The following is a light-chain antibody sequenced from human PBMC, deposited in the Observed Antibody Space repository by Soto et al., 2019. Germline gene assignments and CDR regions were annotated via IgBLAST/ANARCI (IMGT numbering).Light chain of an antibody. J-gene: IGLJ2*01. V-gene: IGLV1-44*01. CDR2: SNN. CDR1: SSNIGRNS. CDR3: AAWDDSLNGVL. Sequence: QSVLTQPPSASGTPGQRVTISCSGSSSNIGRNSVNWYQQVPGTAPKLLIHSNNQRPSGVPDRFAGSKSGTSASLAISGLQSEDEAEYYCAAWDDSLNGVLFGGGTKLTVL.